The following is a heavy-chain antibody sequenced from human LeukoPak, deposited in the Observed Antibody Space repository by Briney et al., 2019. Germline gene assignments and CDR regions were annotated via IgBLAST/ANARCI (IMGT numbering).Heavy chain of an antibody. CDR2: INHSGST. J-gene: IGHJ6*02. Sequence: SETLSLTCTVSGGSISSYYWSWIRQPPGKGLEWIGEINHSGSTNYNPSLKSRVTISVDTSKNQFSLKLSSVTAADTAVYYCASLYYYDSSGYSEDGMDVWGQGTTVTVSS. V-gene: IGHV4-34*01. CDR3: ASLYYYDSSGYSEDGMDV. D-gene: IGHD3-22*01. CDR1: GGSISSYY.